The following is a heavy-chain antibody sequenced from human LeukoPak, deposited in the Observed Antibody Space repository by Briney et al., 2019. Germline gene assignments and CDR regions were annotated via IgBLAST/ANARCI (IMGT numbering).Heavy chain of an antibody. J-gene: IGHJ4*02. V-gene: IGHV4-30-4*08. CDR2: VYYSGNT. CDR3: ARGHDYFDY. Sequence: SQTLSLTCTVSGDSISSGDYYWSWIRQPPGKGLEWIGYVYYSGNTYYNPSLQSRVTISVDTSKNQFSLNLSSVTAADTAVFYCARGHDYFDYWGQGTLVTVSS. CDR1: GDSISSGDYY.